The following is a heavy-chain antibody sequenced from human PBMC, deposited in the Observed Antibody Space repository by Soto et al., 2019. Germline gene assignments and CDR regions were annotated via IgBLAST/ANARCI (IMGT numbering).Heavy chain of an antibody. V-gene: IGHV4-59*01. CDR2: VYYSGST. D-gene: IGHD1-26*01. J-gene: IGHJ4*02. Sequence: SETLSLTCTVSGGSISNFYWSWIRQSPGKGLEWIGYVYYSGSTNYNPSLNSRVTISVNTSKKHFSLKLTSVTAADTAVYYCARVKSGAAFDYWGEGTLVTLSS. CDR1: GGSISNFY. CDR3: ARVKSGAAFDY.